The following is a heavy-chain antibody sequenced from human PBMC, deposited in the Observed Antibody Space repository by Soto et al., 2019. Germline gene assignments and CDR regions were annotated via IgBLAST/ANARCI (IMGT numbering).Heavy chain of an antibody. D-gene: IGHD5-12*01. V-gene: IGHV4-31*03. J-gene: IGHJ1*01. Sequence: LSLTCTVSGGSISSGGYYWSWIRQHPGKGLEWIGYIYYSGSTYYNPSLKSRVTISVDTSKNQFSLKLSSVTAADTAVYYCARAARDGYNPEYFQHWGQGALVTVSS. CDR1: GGSISSGGYY. CDR2: IYYSGST. CDR3: ARAARDGYNPEYFQH.